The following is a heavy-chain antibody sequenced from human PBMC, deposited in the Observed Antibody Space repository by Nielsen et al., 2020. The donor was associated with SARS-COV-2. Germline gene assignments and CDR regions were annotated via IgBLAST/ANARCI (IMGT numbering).Heavy chain of an antibody. Sequence: GESLKISCAASGSIFSSSCMVWVRQAPGKGLEWVANINQDGSVLNYVDSVKGRFTISRDNARKSLYLQMHSLRAEDTAVYYCARDAAYSRFDYWGQGTLVTVSS. V-gene: IGHV3-7*05. D-gene: IGHD4-11*01. CDR3: ARDAAYSRFDY. CDR2: INQDGSVL. CDR1: GSIFSSSC. J-gene: IGHJ4*02.